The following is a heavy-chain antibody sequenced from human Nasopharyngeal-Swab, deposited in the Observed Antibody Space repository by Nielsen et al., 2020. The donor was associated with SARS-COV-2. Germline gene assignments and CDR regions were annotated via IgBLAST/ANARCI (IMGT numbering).Heavy chain of an antibody. CDR2: ISGTSTYI. J-gene: IGHJ2*01. CDR3: ARDLVSSWRAIGNWYFDL. CDR1: GFTFSSYS. D-gene: IGHD6-13*01. Sequence: GESLKISCLASGFTFSSYSMNWVRQAPGKGLEWVSSISGTSTYIYYADSVKGRFTVSRDNARNSLYLQMNSLRGDDTAVYYCARDLVSSWRAIGNWYFDLWGRGTLVNVSS. V-gene: IGHV3-21*01.